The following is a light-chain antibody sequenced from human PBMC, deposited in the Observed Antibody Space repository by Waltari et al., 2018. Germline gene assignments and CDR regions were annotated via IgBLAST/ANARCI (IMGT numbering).Light chain of an antibody. J-gene: IGKJ4*01. Sequence: DIQMTQSPSTLSASVGDRLTITCRASQSISDWLAWYQQKPGKAPKVLIYKAFTLESGVPSRFSGSGFGTEFTLTISSLQPDDFATYYCQQYNTFSVTFGGGTKVEIK. CDR1: QSISDW. V-gene: IGKV1-5*03. CDR2: KAF. CDR3: QQYNTFSVT.